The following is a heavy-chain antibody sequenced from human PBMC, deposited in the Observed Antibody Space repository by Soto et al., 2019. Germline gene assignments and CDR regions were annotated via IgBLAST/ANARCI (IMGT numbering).Heavy chain of an antibody. CDR3: GRDGVGATLLGWFDP. V-gene: IGHV1-2*06. CDR1: GCNFIGSH. D-gene: IGHD1-26*01. CDR2: INPHSGDT. J-gene: IGHJ5*02. Sequence: VKVSCKDTGCNFIGSHTHSALHAPGQGIEWMGRINPHSGDTTYAQKFQGRLTMTRDTSIRTAYMELSSLGSDDTAVYYCGRDGVGATLLGWFDPWGQGSLVTVSS.